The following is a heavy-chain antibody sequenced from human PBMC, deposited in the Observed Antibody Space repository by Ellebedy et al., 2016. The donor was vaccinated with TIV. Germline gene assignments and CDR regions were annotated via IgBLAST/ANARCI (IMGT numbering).Heavy chain of an antibody. CDR2: IGGGGAGT. CDR1: GSTSSNYA. CDR3: AKGRSAYSGGSYYVDY. V-gene: IGHV3-23*01. J-gene: IGHJ4*02. Sequence: PGGSLRLSCTAPGSTSSNYAMNWVRQAPGPGQEWRPSIGGGGAGTYYADSVKGRFTVSRDNSQNTLYLQMSSLRAEDTALYYCAKGRSAYSGGSYYVDYWGQGTLVTVSS. D-gene: IGHD2-15*01.